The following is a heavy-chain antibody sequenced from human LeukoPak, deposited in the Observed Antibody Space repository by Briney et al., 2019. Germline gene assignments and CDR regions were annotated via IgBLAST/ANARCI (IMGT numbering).Heavy chain of an antibody. CDR1: GFTFSSNW. Sequence: PGGSLRLSCAASGFTFSSNWMHWVRQPPGKGLVWVSRLNGDGSSTRYADTVKGRFTISRDNSKNSLYLQMNSLRAEDTAVYYCASGAQSDYWGQGTLVTVSS. V-gene: IGHV3-74*01. CDR3: ASGAQSDY. J-gene: IGHJ4*02. CDR2: LNGDGSST. D-gene: IGHD1-26*01.